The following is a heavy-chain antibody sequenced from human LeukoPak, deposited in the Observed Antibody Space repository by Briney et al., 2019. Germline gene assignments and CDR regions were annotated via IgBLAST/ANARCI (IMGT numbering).Heavy chain of an antibody. CDR1: GFTFSIYW. Sequence: PGGSLRLSCAASGFTFSIYWMSWVRQAPGKGLEWVANIKQDGSEKYYLDSVKGRFTISRDNAKNSLYLQMNSLRAEDTAVYYCAGHDYGDSEGIDYWGQGTLVTVSS. CDR2: IKQDGSEK. D-gene: IGHD4-17*01. V-gene: IGHV3-7*01. CDR3: AGHDYGDSEGIDY. J-gene: IGHJ4*02.